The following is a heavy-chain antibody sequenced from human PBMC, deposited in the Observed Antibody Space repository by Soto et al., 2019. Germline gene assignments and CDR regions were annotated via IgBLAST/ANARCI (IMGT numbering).Heavy chain of an antibody. D-gene: IGHD3-22*01. V-gene: IGHV4-34*01. CDR1: GGSFSGYY. Sequence: PSETLSLTCAVYGGSFSGYYWSWIRQSPGKGLEWIGEINHSGTTKYNPSLKSRVTISVDTSKNQFSLKLNSVTAADTAVYYCASPLRFDSSGYYFDSWGQGTQVTVSS. J-gene: IGHJ4*02. CDR2: INHSGTT. CDR3: ASPLRFDSSGYYFDS.